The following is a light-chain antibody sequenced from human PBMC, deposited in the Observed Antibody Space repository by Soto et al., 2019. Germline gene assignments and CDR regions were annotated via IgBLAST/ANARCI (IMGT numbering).Light chain of an antibody. CDR3: SSYTTSNSWV. V-gene: IGLV2-14*01. Sequence: QSALTQPASVSESPGQSITISCTGNNSDIGAYKYVSWYQQYPGKAPKLIIYEVINRPSGVSNRFSGSKSANSASLTISGLQAEDESHYYCSSYTTSNSWVFGGGTKLTVL. CDR2: EVI. J-gene: IGLJ3*02. CDR1: NSDIGAYKY.